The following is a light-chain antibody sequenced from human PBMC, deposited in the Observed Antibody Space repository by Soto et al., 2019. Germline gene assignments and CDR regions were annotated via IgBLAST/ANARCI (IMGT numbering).Light chain of an antibody. CDR2: AAS. J-gene: IGKJ1*01. V-gene: IGKV1-27*01. CDR1: HGISNY. Sequence: DIQMTQSPSSLSASVGDRVTITCRASHGISNYLAWYQQKPGKVPKLLIYAASTLQSGVPSRFSGSGSGTYFTLTISSLQPEDVANYYCQKYNSAPRTFGQGTKVEIQ. CDR3: QKYNSAPRT.